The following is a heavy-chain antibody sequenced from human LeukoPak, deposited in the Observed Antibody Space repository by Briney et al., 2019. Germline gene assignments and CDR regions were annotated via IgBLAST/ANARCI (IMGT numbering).Heavy chain of an antibody. Sequence: GGALRLSCAASGFTVSSNYMSWVRQAPGKGLESVSVIFSGGSTYYTDSVKGRFTISRDNSKNTLYLQMNSLRAEDTAVYYCARVRNKVGALGWFDPWGQGTLVTVSS. CDR2: IFSGGST. CDR1: GFTVSSNY. CDR3: ARVRNKVGALGWFDP. D-gene: IGHD1-26*01. V-gene: IGHV3-53*01. J-gene: IGHJ5*02.